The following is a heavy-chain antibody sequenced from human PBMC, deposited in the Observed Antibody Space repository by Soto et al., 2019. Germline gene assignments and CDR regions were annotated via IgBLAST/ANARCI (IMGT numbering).Heavy chain of an antibody. CDR3: AKSTYDNKFYYYGMDV. V-gene: IGHV1-69*02. J-gene: IGHJ6*02. D-gene: IGHD3-22*01. CDR2: TIPILGIT. Sequence: SVKVSCKASGGTFNSHTISWVRLAPGQGLEWMGRTIPILGITNYAQNFQGRLTLTADTSTRTASMELSSLRSEDTAVYYCAKSTYDNKFYYYGMDVWGQGTTVTVS. CDR1: GGTFNSHT.